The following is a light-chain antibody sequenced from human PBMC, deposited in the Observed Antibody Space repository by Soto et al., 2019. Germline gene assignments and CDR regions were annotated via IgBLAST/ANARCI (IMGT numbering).Light chain of an antibody. CDR1: QSVCSRC. J-gene: IGKJ1*01. CDR3: QHYGTTPWT. Sequence: ETVLTQSPGTLSLSPGERVTLSCRASQSVCSRCFAWYPQKPGQSPRLLIYGASTRATGIPDRFSGSGSGTDFTLTISRLEPEDFAVYYCQHYGTTPWTFGQGTKVGIK. V-gene: IGKV3-20*01. CDR2: GAS.